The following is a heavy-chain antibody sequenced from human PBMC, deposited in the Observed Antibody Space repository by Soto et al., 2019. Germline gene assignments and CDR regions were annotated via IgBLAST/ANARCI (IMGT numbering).Heavy chain of an antibody. CDR2: IIPIFGTA. CDR3: ARDGVGVTISGVVNYYYYGMDV. D-gene: IGHD3-3*01. J-gene: IGHJ6*02. CDR1: GGTFSSYA. Sequence: SVKVSCKASGGTFSSYAISWVRQAPGQGLEWMGGIIPIFGTANYAQKFQGRVTITADESTSTAYIELSSLRSEDTAVYYCARDGVGVTISGVVNYYYYGMDVWGQGTTVTASS. V-gene: IGHV1-69*13.